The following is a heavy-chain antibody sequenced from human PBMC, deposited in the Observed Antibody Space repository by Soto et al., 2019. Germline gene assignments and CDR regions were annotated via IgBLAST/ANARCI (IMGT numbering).Heavy chain of an antibody. J-gene: IGHJ1*01. CDR2: ISGSGGST. CDR3: ATYYYDSSGYFQH. CDR1: GFTFSSYA. D-gene: IGHD3-22*01. Sequence: PGGSLRLSCAASGFTFSSYAMSWVRQAPGKGLEWVSAISGSGGSTYYADSVKGRFTISRDNSKNTLYLQMNSLRAEDTAVYYCATYYYDSSGYFQHWGQGTLVTVSS. V-gene: IGHV3-23*01.